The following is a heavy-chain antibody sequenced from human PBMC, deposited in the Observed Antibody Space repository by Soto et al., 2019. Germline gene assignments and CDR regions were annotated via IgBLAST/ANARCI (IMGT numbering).Heavy chain of an antibody. CDR1: GGSVSSGSYY. J-gene: IGHJ4*02. V-gene: IGHV4-61*01. CDR2: IYYSGST. Sequence: SSETLSLTCTVSGGSVSSGSYYWSWIRQPPGKGLEWIGYIYYSGSTNYNPSLKSRVTISVDTSKNQFSLKLSSVTAADTAVYYCARDSSAIFDCWGQGTRVTVSS. CDR3: ARDSSAIFDC.